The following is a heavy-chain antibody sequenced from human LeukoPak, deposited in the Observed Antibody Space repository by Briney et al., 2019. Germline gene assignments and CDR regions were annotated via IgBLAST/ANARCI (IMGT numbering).Heavy chain of an antibody. J-gene: IGHJ3*02. CDR2: IYSGGST. V-gene: IGHV3-53*01. Sequence: GGSLRLSCVASGFTVSSNYMSWVRRAPGKGLEWVSVIYSGGSTYYADSVKGRFTISRDNSKNTLYLQMNSLRAEDTAVYYCASYSSNAFDIWGQGTMVTVSS. CDR1: GFTVSSNY. CDR3: ASYSSNAFDI. D-gene: IGHD6-13*01.